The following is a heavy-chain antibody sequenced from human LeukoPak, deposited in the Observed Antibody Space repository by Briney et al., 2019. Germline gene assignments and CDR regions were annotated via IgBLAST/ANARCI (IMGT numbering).Heavy chain of an antibody. Sequence: ASVKVSCKASGYTFTSYGISWVRQAPGKGLEWMGGFDPEDGETIYAQKFQGRVTMAEDTSTDTAYMELSSLRSEDTAVYYCAVHIVATIGYYYYMDVWGKGTTVTVSS. D-gene: IGHD5-12*01. V-gene: IGHV1-24*01. CDR3: AVHIVATIGYYYYMDV. CDR2: FDPEDGET. J-gene: IGHJ6*03. CDR1: GYTFTSYG.